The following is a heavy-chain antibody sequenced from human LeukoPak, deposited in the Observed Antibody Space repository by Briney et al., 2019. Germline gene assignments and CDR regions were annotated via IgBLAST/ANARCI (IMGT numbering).Heavy chain of an antibody. Sequence: SGTLSLTCGVSGGSITSTNWWSWVRPPPGQGLEWIGEVSLSGLTKYNPSLSSRVIMALDTSKNHLSLHLTSVTAADTAVYYCSRENGAFSPFGYWGQGYLVTLLS. CDR1: GGSITSTNW. J-gene: IGHJ4*02. CDR3: SRENGAFSPFGY. D-gene: IGHD2-8*01. V-gene: IGHV4-4*02. CDR2: VSLSGLT.